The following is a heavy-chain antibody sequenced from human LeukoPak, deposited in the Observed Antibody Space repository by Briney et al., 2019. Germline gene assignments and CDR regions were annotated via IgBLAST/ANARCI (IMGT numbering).Heavy chain of an antibody. CDR3: ASNYCSGGSCYPFDY. CDR2: INPSGGST. CDR1: GYTFTSYY. D-gene: IGHD2-15*01. Sequence: ASVKVSCKASGYTFTSYYMHWVRQAPGQGLEWMGIINPSGGSTSYAQKFQGRVTMTRDTSTSTVYMELSSLRSEDTAVYYCASNYCSGGSCYPFDYWGQGTLVTVSS. V-gene: IGHV1-46*01. J-gene: IGHJ4*02.